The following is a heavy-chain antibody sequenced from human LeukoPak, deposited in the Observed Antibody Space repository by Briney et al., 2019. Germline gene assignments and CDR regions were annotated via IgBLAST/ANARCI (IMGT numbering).Heavy chain of an antibody. CDR2: IRYDGSNK. D-gene: IGHD3-10*01. V-gene: IGHV3-30*02. J-gene: IGHJ4*02. Sequence: PRGSLRLSCAASGFTFSSYGMHWVRQAPGKGLEWVAFIRYDGSNKYYADSVKGRFTISRDNSKNTLYLQMNSLRAEDTAVYYCAKDLGSPGPFDYWGQGTLVTVSS. CDR3: AKDLGSPGPFDY. CDR1: GFTFSSYG.